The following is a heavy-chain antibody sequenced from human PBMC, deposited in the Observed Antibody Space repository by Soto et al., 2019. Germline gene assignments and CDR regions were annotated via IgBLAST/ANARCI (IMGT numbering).Heavy chain of an antibody. CDR2: LSDSGVNT. CDR3: ARILRTTGGYYYHAMDV. J-gene: IGHJ6*02. V-gene: IGHV3-23*01. Sequence: EVQLLESGGGLIQPGGSLRLSCVASGFIFSDYAMSWVRQAPGKGLEYVSALSDSGVNTYYADSVKGRSTISRDNSKKTRYLQMNSLRAEDTAVYYCARILRTTGGYYYHAMDVWGQGTTVTVSS. D-gene: IGHD1-7*01. CDR1: GFIFSDYA.